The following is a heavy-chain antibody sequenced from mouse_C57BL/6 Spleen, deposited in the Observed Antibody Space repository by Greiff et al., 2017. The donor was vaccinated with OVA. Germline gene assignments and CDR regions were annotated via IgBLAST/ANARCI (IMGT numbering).Heavy chain of an antibody. D-gene: IGHD1-1*01. CDR3: ATYYYGSSPFAY. CDR1: GYAFSSSC. Sequence: VQLQQSGPELVKPGASVKISCKASGYAFSSSCMNWVKQRPGKGLEWIGRIYPGDGDTNYNGKFKGKATLTADKSSSTAYMQLSSLTSEDSAVYYCATYYYGSSPFAYWGQGTLVTVSA. CDR2: IYPGDGDT. V-gene: IGHV1-82*01. J-gene: IGHJ3*01.